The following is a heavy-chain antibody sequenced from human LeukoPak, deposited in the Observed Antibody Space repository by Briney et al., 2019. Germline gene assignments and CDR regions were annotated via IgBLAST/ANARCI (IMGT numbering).Heavy chain of an antibody. J-gene: IGHJ3*02. CDR1: GGSFSGYY. Sequence: SETLSLTCAVYGGSFSGYYWSWIRQPPGKGLEWIGEINHSGSTNYNPSLKSRVTISVDTSKNQFSLKLSSVTAADTAVYYCARVVPAAIRALDIWGQGTMVTVSS. CDR2: INHSGST. V-gene: IGHV4-34*01. D-gene: IGHD2-2*01. CDR3: ARVVPAAIRALDI.